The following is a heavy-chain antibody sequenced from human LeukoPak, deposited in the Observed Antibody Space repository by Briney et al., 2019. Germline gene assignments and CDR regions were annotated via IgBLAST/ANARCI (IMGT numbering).Heavy chain of an antibody. CDR1: GGSISSGDYY. CDR3: ARVWMATANDAFDI. J-gene: IGHJ3*02. D-gene: IGHD5-24*01. Sequence: PSETLSLTCTVSGGSISSGDYYWRWIRQPPGKGLEWIGYIYYSGSTYYNPSLKSRVTISVDTSKNQFSLKLSSVTAADTAVYYCARVWMATANDAFDIWGQGTMVTVSS. CDR2: IYYSGST. V-gene: IGHV4-30-4*08.